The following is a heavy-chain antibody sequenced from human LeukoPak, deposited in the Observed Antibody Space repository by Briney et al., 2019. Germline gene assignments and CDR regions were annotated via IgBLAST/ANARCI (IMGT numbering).Heavy chain of an antibody. CDR1: GYTFTGYY. Sequence: ASVKVSCKASGYTFTGYYMHWVRQAPGQGLEWMGWINPNSGGTNYAQKFQGRVTMTRDTSISTAYMELSRLRSDDTAVYYCVRDYGDYVGYWYFDLWGRGTLVTVSS. CDR2: INPNSGGT. CDR3: VRDYGDYVGYWYFDL. D-gene: IGHD4-17*01. V-gene: IGHV1-2*02. J-gene: IGHJ2*01.